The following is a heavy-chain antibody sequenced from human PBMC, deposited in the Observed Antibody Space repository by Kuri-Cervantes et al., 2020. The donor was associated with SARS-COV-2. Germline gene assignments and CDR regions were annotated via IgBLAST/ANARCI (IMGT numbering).Heavy chain of an antibody. CDR1: GGSISSSSYY. CDR3: ARQMMSNITIFGVVITRNWFDP. Sequence: SETLSLTCTVSGGSISSSSYYWGWIRQPPGKGLEWIGSIYYSGSTYYNPSFKSRVTISVDTSKNQFSLKLSSVTAADTAVYYCARQMMSNITIFGVVITRNWFDPWGQGTLVTVSS. CDR2: IYYSGST. D-gene: IGHD3-3*01. J-gene: IGHJ5*02. V-gene: IGHV4-39*01.